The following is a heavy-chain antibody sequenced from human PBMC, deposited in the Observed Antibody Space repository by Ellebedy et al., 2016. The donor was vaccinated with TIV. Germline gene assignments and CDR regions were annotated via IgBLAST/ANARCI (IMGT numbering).Heavy chain of an antibody. CDR3: AKGAGDSSSSWKGWYFDI. CDR1: GFNFTSYW. J-gene: IGHJ2*01. CDR2: IQEDGSQQ. Sequence: GGSLRLSXTASGFNFTSYWMTWVRQVPGKGLEWVANIQEDGSQQNYVDSVKGRFTISRDNAKTSLYLQMNSLRAEDTAVYYCAKGAGDSSSSWKGWYFDIWGRGTLVTVSS. V-gene: IGHV3-7*03. D-gene: IGHD6-6*01.